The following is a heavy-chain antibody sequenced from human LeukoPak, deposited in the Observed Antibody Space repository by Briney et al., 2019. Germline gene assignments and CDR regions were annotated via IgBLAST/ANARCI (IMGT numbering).Heavy chain of an antibody. V-gene: IGHV6-1*01. CDR1: GDSVSSNSAA. Sequence: SQTLSLTCAISGDSVSSNSAAWNWIRQSPSRGLEWLGRTYYRSKWYNDYAVSVKSRITIDPDTSKNQFSLQLNSVTPEDTAVYYCARAKRSGYREFGGFDYWGQGTLVAVSS. CDR3: ARAKRSGYREFGGFDY. J-gene: IGHJ4*02. D-gene: IGHD3-3*01. CDR2: TYYRSKWYN.